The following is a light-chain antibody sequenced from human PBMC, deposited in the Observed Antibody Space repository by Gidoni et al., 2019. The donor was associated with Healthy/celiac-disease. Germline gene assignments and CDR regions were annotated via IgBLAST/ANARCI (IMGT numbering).Light chain of an antibody. J-gene: IGKJ1*01. CDR2: AAS. CDR1: QSISSY. Sequence: DIQMTQSPSSLSASVGDRVTITCRASQSISSYLNWYQPKQGKAPKLLIYAASSLQSGVPSRFSGSGSGTDFTLTISSLQPEDFATYYCQQSYSTPRFXXXTKVEIK. V-gene: IGKV1-39*01. CDR3: QQSYSTPR.